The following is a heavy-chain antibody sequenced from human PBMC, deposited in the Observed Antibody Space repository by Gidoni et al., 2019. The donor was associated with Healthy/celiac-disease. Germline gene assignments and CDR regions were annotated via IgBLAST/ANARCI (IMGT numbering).Heavy chain of an antibody. CDR1: GFNFRSYG. J-gene: IGHJ4*02. CDR2: ISYDGSNK. V-gene: IGHV3-30*18. D-gene: IGHD2-2*01. CDR3: AKDRAAIRSYYFDY. Sequence: QVQLVESGGGVVQPGRSLRLSCAASGFNFRSYGMHWVRQAPGKGLEWVAVISYDGSNKYYADSVKGRFTISRDNSKNTLYLQMNSLRAEDTAVYYCAKDRAAIRSYYFDYWGQGTLVTVSS.